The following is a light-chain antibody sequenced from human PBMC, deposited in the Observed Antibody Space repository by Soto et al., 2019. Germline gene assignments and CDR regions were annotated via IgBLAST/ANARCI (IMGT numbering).Light chain of an antibody. V-gene: IGKV1-39*01. CDR2: AAS. CDR1: QSISSY. J-gene: IGKJ1*01. CDR3: QQSYSSPPT. Sequence: DNQMTQSPSSVSASVGDRVTITCRASQSISSYLNWYQQKPGKAPKLLIFAASSLQSGVPSRFSGSRSGPDFTLTISSLQPEDFATYYCQQSYSSPPTFGQGTKVDIK.